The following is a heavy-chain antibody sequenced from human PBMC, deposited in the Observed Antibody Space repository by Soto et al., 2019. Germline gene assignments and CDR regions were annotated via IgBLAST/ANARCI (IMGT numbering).Heavy chain of an antibody. J-gene: IGHJ4*02. D-gene: IGHD2-15*01. CDR3: AVASAPGYCSGGSCYDFDY. V-gene: IGHV4-61*01. CDR2: IYYSGST. CDR1: GGSVSSGSYY. Sequence: SETLSLTCTVSGGSVSSGSYYWSWIRQPPGKGLEWIGYIYYSGSTNYNPSLKSRVTISVDTSKNQFSLKLSSVTAADTAVYYCAVASAPGYCSGGSCYDFDYWGQGTLVTVS.